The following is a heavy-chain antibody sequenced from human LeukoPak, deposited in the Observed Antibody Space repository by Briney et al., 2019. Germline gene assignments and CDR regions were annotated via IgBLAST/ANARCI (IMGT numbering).Heavy chain of an antibody. D-gene: IGHD5-24*01. CDR2: SGTGANSYTT. J-gene: IGHJ4*02. CDR3: ANFFGNNFGF. Sequence: PGGSLRLSCAASGLTFSDHYMDWVRQAPGKGLEWVGRSGTGANSYTTEYAASVEGRFTISRDDSKNLLYLQMNSLKTEDTAVYYCANFFGNNFGFWGQGTLVTVSS. CDR1: GLTFSDHY. V-gene: IGHV3-72*01.